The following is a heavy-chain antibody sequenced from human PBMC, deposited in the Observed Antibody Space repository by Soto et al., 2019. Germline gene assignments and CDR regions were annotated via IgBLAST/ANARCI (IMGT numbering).Heavy chain of an antibody. V-gene: IGHV4-4*02. CDR3: ARYLYGFVLFDY. CDR2: IYYSGST. D-gene: IGHD2-21*01. J-gene: IGHJ4*02. Sequence: PSETLSLTCAVSGGSISSSNWWSWVRQPPGKGLEWIGYIYYSGSTNYNPSLKSRVTISVDTSKNQFSLKLSSVTAADTAVYYCARYLYGFVLFDYWGQGTLVTVSS. CDR1: GGSISSSNW.